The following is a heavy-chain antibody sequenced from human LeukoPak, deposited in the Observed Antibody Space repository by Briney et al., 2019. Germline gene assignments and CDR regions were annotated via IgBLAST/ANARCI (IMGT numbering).Heavy chain of an antibody. D-gene: IGHD6-19*01. J-gene: IGHJ4*02. Sequence: GGSLRLSCAASGFTFSSYWMHWVRQAPGKGLGWVSRINSDGSSTNYADSVKGRFTISRDNAKNTLYLQMNSLRDEDTAVYYCARAQWLASFDYCGEGTLVSVSS. CDR2: INSDGSST. CDR1: GFTFSSYW. V-gene: IGHV3-74*01. CDR3: ARAQWLASFDY.